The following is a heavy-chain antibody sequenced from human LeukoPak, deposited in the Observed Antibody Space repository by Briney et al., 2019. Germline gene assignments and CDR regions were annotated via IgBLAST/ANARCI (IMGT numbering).Heavy chain of an antibody. J-gene: IGHJ5*02. CDR1: GGPIRSDNDY. CDR2: IYYTGTT. Sequence: PSETLSLTCTLPGGPIRSDNDYWGWVRQPPGNGLEWIGSIYYTGTTYASPSLKSRVTMSVDTSWSQFSLRLTSVTAADTAVYYCARSGAAEGPTHNWFDPWSQGSLVIVSS. D-gene: IGHD6-13*01. CDR3: ARSGAAEGPTHNWFDP. V-gene: IGHV4-39*01.